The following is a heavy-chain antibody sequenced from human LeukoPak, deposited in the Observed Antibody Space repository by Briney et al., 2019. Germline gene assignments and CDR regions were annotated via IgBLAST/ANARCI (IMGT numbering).Heavy chain of an antibody. Sequence: PSQTLSLTCTASGGSISSGSYYWSWIRQPAGKGLEWIGRIYTSGSTNYNPSLKSRVTISVDTSKNQFSLKLSSVTAADTAVYYCARHSHTYYDSSAVPAGYFQHWGQGTLVTVSS. J-gene: IGHJ1*01. V-gene: IGHV4-61*02. CDR3: ARHSHTYYDSSAVPAGYFQH. D-gene: IGHD3-22*01. CDR1: GGSISSGSYY. CDR2: IYTSGST.